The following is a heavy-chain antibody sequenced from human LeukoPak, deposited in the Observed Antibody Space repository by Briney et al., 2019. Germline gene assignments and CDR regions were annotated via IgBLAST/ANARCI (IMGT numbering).Heavy chain of an antibody. CDR3: AGHWGSNDAFDI. V-gene: IGHV1-18*01. D-gene: IGHD7-27*01. Sequence: RASVRVSCKPSDYTFTNYDITWVRQAPGQGLEWMGWISAHTDNTNYAQKFQGRVTMTTDTSTSTAYMYLRSLRSDDTAVYYCAGHWGSNDAFDIWGQGTMVTVSS. J-gene: IGHJ3*02. CDR1: DYTFTNYD. CDR2: ISAHTDNT.